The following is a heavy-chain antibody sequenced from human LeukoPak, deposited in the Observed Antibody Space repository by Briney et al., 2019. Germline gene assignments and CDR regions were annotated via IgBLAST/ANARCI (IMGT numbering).Heavy chain of an antibody. V-gene: IGHV3-21*01. D-gene: IGHD6-19*01. J-gene: IGHJ4*02. CDR2: ISSSSSYI. Sequence: PGGSLRLSCAASGFTFSSYSTNWVRQAPGKGLEWVSSISSSSSYIYYADSVKGRFTISRDNAKNSLYLQMNSLRAEDTAVYYCARSSGALRDFDYWGQGTLVTVSS. CDR1: GFTFSSYS. CDR3: ARSSGALRDFDY.